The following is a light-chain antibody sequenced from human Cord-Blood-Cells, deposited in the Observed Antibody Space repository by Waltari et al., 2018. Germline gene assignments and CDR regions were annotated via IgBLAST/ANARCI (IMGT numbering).Light chain of an antibody. Sequence: EIVMTQSPATLSVSPGERATLSCRASQSVSRNLAWYLQTTGQAPRLLIYGESIRATGSPARYSGRESGTEFTLTISSLESEGCAVYYCQQYKNWPWTFGQGTKVEIK. CDR3: QQYKNWPWT. V-gene: IGKV3-15*01. J-gene: IGKJ1*01. CDR2: GES. CDR1: QSVSRN.